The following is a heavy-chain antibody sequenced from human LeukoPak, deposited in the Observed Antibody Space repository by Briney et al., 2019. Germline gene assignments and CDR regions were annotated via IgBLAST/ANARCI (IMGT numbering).Heavy chain of an antibody. V-gene: IGHV3-11*04. Sequence: GGSLRLSCAASGFTFSDYYMSWIRQAPGKGLEWVSYISGSGRTTYYADSVKGRFTISRDNAEDTLYLQMNSLRAEDTAVYYCARVIVFMSTGPHLDYWGQGTLAIVSS. CDR3: ARVIVFMSTGPHLDY. J-gene: IGHJ4*02. D-gene: IGHD3-16*01. CDR1: GFTFSDYY. CDR2: ISGSGRTT.